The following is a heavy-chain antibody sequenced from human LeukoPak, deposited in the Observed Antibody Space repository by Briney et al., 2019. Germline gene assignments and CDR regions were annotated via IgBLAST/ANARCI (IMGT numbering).Heavy chain of an antibody. Sequence: EASVKVSCKASGYTFTGYYMHWVRQAPGQGLEWMGWINPNSGGTNYAQKFQGRVTMTRDTSISTAYMELSRLRSDDTAVYYCARDRGEITGTTPGDYYYMDVWGKGTTVTVSS. CDR2: INPNSGGT. CDR1: GYTFTGYY. J-gene: IGHJ6*03. V-gene: IGHV1-2*02. CDR3: ARDRGEITGTTPGDYYYMDV. D-gene: IGHD1-20*01.